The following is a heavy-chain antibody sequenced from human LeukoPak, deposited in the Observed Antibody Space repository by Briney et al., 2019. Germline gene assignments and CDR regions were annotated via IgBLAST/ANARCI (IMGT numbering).Heavy chain of an antibody. CDR2: ISGSGGST. CDR1: GFTFGSHA. D-gene: IGHD3-3*01. J-gene: IGHJ4*02. CDR3: ARDPGTIFDVLNYHFDN. Sequence: GGSQRLSCAAAGFTFGSHAMSWVRQAPGKGLEWLAAISGSGGSTYYADAVKGRFTVSRDNFKNTLYLQMNSLRTEDTAVYYCARDPGTIFDVLNYHFDNWGQGTLVTVSS. V-gene: IGHV3-23*01.